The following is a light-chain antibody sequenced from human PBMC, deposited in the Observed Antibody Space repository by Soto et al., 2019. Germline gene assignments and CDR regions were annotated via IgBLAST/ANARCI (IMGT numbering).Light chain of an antibody. CDR3: PQRSNWPTWT. V-gene: IGKV3-11*01. CDR1: QSVSSY. Sequence: EIVLTQSPATLSLSPGERATLSCRASQSVSSYLAWYQQKPGQAPRLLIYDASNRATGIPARFSGSGSGTDFTLTISSLEPEDFAVYYSPQRSNWPTWTFGQGTKVEIK. J-gene: IGKJ1*01. CDR2: DAS.